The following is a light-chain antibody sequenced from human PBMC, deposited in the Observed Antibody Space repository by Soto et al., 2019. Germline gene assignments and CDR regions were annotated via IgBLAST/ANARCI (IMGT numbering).Light chain of an antibody. CDR3: SSYTRSSTRV. Sequence: QSVLTQPASVSGSPGQSITISCTGTSSDVGDYNYVSWYQQHPNKAPRHMMYEVSNRPSGVSNRFSGSQSGNTASLTISGLQAEDGADYYCSSYTRSSTRVFGTGTKLTVL. J-gene: IGLJ1*01. CDR1: SSDVGDYNY. CDR2: EVS. V-gene: IGLV2-14*01.